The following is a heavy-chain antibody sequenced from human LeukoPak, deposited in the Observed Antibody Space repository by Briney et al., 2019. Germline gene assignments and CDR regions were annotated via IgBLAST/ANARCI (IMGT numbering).Heavy chain of an antibody. J-gene: IGHJ4*02. D-gene: IGHD6-13*01. V-gene: IGHV4-39*01. CDR3: ARQQQHAPLN. CDR2: IYYSGST. Sequence: SETLSLTCTVSGGSISSYYWGWIRQPPGKGLEWIGSIYYSGSTYYNPSLKSRVTISVDTSKNQFSLKLSSVTAADTAVYYCARQQQHAPLNWGQGTLVTVSS. CDR1: GGSISSYY.